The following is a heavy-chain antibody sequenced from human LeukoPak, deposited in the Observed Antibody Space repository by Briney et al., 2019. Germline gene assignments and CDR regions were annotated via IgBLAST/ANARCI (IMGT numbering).Heavy chain of an antibody. CDR2: IYPTGST. CDR3: ARAYSSSWYWNWFDP. J-gene: IGHJ5*02. D-gene: IGHD6-13*01. V-gene: IGHV4-38-2*02. Sequence: SETLSLTCTVSGYSISSGYYWGWIRQPPGKGLEWIGNIYPTGSTYYNPSLKSRVTISIDTSKNQFSLKVSSVSAADTAVYYCARAYSSSWYWNWFDPWGQGTLVTVSS. CDR1: GYSISSGYY.